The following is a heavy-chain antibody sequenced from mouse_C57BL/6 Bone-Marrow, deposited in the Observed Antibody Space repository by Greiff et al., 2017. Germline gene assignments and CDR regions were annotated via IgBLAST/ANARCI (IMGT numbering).Heavy chain of an antibody. D-gene: IGHD1-1*01. CDR1: GYAFSSSW. Sequence: VQLQQSGPELVKPGASVKISCKASGYAFSSSWMNWVKQRPGKGLEWIGRIYPGDGDTNYNGKFKGKATLTADKSSSTAYMQLSSLTSEDSAVXFCGRTHYYGSSHWDFDVWGTGTTVTVSS. CDR2: IYPGDGDT. CDR3: GRTHYYGSSHWDFDV. J-gene: IGHJ1*03. V-gene: IGHV1-82*01.